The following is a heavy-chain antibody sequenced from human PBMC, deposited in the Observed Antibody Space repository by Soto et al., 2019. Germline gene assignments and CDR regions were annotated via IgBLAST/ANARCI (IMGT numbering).Heavy chain of an antibody. Sequence: SETLSLTCAVYGGSFSGYYWSWIRQPPGKGLEWIGEINHSGSTNYNPSLKSRVTISVDTSKNQFSLKLSSVTAADTAVYYCARSPYYDFWSGPPGGWFDPWGHGTLVPVSS. CDR3: ARSPYYDFWSGPPGGWFDP. V-gene: IGHV4-34*01. D-gene: IGHD3-3*01. CDR2: INHSGST. CDR1: GGSFSGYY. J-gene: IGHJ5*02.